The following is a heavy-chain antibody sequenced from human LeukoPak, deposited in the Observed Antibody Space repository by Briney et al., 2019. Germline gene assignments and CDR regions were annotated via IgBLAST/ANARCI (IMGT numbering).Heavy chain of an antibody. Sequence: ASVKVSCKASGYTFTSYGISWVRQAPGQGLEWMGWISAYNGNTNYAQKLQGRVTMTTDTSTSTAYMELRSLRSDDTAVYYCARDLRPGYCSSTSCYSRGELDYWGQGTLVTVSS. D-gene: IGHD2-2*03. V-gene: IGHV1-18*01. CDR1: GYTFTSYG. CDR3: ARDLRPGYCSSTSCYSRGELDY. CDR2: ISAYNGNT. J-gene: IGHJ4*02.